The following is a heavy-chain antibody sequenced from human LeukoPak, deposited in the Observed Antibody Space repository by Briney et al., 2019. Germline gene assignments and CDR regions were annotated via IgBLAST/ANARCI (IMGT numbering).Heavy chain of an antibody. J-gene: IGHJ4*02. CDR1: GGSISNTNYY. D-gene: IGHD6-13*01. CDR3: AREEYSSDWYGHDS. Sequence: SETLSLTCTVSGGSISNTNYYWAWIRQPPGRGLEWIGSIYYTGTTFDNPSLKSRVTLSVDTSKNQFSLRLTSVTAADTAFYYCAREEYSSDWYGHDSWGQGALVTVSS. V-gene: IGHV4-39*07. CDR2: IYYTGTT.